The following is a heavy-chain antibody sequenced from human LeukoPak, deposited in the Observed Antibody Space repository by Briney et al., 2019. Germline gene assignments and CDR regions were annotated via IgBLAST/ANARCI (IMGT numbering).Heavy chain of an antibody. CDR3: ARAAPIDYGDYVNFDY. CDR1: GGSFSGYY. D-gene: IGHD4-17*01. CDR2: INHSGST. J-gene: IGHJ4*02. Sequence: SETLSLTCAVYGGSFSGYYWSWIRQPPGKRLEWIGEINHSGSTNYNPSLKSRVTISVDTSKNQFSLKLSSVTAADTAVYYCARAAPIDYGDYVNFDYWGQGTLVTVSS. V-gene: IGHV4-34*01.